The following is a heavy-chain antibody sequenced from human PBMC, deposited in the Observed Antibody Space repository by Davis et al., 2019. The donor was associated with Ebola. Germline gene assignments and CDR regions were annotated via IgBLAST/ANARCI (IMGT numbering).Heavy chain of an antibody. CDR3: AKDHRFIVAAVTGLDY. V-gene: IGHV3-30*18. Sequence: GESLKISCAASGFTFDNAWMSWVRQAPGKGLEWVAVISYDGRNKFYADSVKGRFTISRDNSKNTVYLQMDSLRAEDTAVYFCAKDHRFIVAAVTGLDYWGQGTPVTVSS. D-gene: IGHD5-12*01. CDR1: GFTFDNAW. J-gene: IGHJ4*02. CDR2: ISYDGRNK.